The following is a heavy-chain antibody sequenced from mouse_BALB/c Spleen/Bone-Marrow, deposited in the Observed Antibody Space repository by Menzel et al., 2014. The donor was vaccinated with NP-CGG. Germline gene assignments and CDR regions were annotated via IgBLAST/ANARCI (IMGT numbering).Heavy chain of an antibody. J-gene: IGHJ4*01. CDR3: ARDSFLITRALDY. V-gene: IGHV2-6-7*01. D-gene: IGHD2-4*01. Sequence: VKLVESGPGLVAPSQSLSITCTVSGFSLTGYGVSWVRQPPGKGLEWLGMIWGDGSTDYNSALKSRLSISKDNSKSQVFLKVISLQTEDTARYYCARDSFLITRALDYWGQGTSVTVSS. CDR1: GFSLTGYG. CDR2: IWGDGST.